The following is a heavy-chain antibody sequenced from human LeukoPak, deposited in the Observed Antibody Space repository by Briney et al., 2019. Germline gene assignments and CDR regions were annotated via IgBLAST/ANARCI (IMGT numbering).Heavy chain of an antibody. CDR2: IIPIFGTA. CDR1: GGTFSSYA. J-gene: IGHJ4*02. V-gene: IGHV1-69*13. Sequence: SVKVSCKASGGTFSSYAISWVRQAPGQGLEWMGGIIPIFGTANYAQKFQGRVTITADESTSTAYMELSSLRSEDTGVYYCARGYCSSTSCYTLDYWGQGILVTVSS. CDR3: ARGYCSSTSCYTLDY. D-gene: IGHD2-2*02.